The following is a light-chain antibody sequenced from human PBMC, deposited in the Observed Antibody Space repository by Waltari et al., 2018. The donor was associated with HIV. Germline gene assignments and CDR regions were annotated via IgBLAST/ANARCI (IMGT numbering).Light chain of an antibody. J-gene: IGKJ3*01. Sequence: DIQLTQSPSFLSASVGDRVTFTCRASQGIRNSLAWYQQRPGKAPNLLIYAASTLHSGVPSRFSGSGSGTDFTLTISSPQPEDFATYYCQQFKTYPLTFGPGTKVDVK. V-gene: IGKV1-9*01. CDR3: QQFKTYPLT. CDR1: QGIRNS. CDR2: AAS.